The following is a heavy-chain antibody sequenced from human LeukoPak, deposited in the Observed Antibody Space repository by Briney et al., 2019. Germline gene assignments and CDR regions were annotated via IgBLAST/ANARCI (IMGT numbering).Heavy chain of an antibody. CDR2: ISGSGGST. Sequence: GGSLRLSCAVSGFTFRSYTMNWVRQAPGKGLEWVSAISGSGGSTYYADSVKGRFTISRDNSKNTLYLQMNSLRAEDTAVYYCAKRADAFDIWGQGTMVTVSS. CDR1: GFTFRSYT. V-gene: IGHV3-23*01. J-gene: IGHJ3*02. CDR3: AKRADAFDI.